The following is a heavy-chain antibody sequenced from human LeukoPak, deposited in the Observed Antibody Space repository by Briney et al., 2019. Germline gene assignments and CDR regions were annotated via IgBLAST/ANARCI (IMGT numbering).Heavy chain of an antibody. V-gene: IGHV3-33*06. CDR3: AKDQYYYDSSGYYQYDFDY. CDR1: GFTFSSYG. D-gene: IGHD3-22*01. CDR2: IWYDGSNK. J-gene: IGHJ4*02. Sequence: WGSLRLSCAASGFTFSSYGMHWVRQAPGQGLEWVAVIWYDGSNKYYADSVKGRFTISRDTSKNTLYLQLNSLRAEDTAVYYCAKDQYYYDSSGYYQYDFDYWGQGTLVTVSS.